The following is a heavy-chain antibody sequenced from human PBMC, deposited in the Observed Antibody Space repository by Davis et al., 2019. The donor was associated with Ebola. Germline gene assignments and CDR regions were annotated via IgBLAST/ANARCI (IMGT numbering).Heavy chain of an antibody. CDR3: AVAGFYRFDS. D-gene: IGHD6-19*01. V-gene: IGHV3-74*01. Sequence: PGESLKISCAASGLTFSSSWMHWVRQAPGEGLVWVSRIDGGGSTRDYADSVKGRFTISRDNTKNTLYLQMNSLRADDTAVYYCAVAGFYRFDSWGQGTLVTVSS. CDR1: GLTFSSSW. CDR2: IDGGGSTR. J-gene: IGHJ4*02.